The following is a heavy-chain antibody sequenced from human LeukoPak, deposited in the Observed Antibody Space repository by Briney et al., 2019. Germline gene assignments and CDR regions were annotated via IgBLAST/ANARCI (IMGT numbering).Heavy chain of an antibody. CDR1: GYTFTSYG. D-gene: IGHD2-2*01. J-gene: IGHJ6*03. Sequence: ASVKVSCKASGYTFTSYGISWVRQAPGQGLEWMGWISAYNGNTNYAQKLQGRVTMTTDTSTSTAYMELRSLRSDDTAVYYCAREGFCSSTSCYYYYYMDVWAKGPRSPSP. V-gene: IGHV1-18*01. CDR3: AREGFCSSTSCYYYYYMDV. CDR2: ISAYNGNT.